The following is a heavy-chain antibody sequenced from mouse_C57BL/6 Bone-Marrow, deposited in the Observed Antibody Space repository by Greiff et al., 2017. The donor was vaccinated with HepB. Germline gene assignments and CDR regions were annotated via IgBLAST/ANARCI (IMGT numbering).Heavy chain of an antibody. V-gene: IGHV5-9-1*02. J-gene: IGHJ3*01. CDR3: TRDVAYYYGPWFAY. Sequence: EVKLVESGEGLVKPGGSLKLSCAASGFTFSSYAMSWVRQTPEKRLEWVAYISSGGDYIYYADTVKGRFTISRDNARNTLYLQMSSLKSEDTAMYYCTRDVAYYYGPWFAYWGQGTLVTVSA. D-gene: IGHD1-1*01. CDR1: GFTFSSYA. CDR2: ISSGGDYI.